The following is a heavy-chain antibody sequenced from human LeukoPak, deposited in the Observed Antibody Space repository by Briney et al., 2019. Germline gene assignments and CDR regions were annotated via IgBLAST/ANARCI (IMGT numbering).Heavy chain of an antibody. CDR1: GFTFSSYA. V-gene: IGHV3-30*04. J-gene: IGHJ4*02. CDR3: ARPQSDYDILTGCED. CDR2: ISYDGSNK. D-gene: IGHD3-9*01. Sequence: GRSLRLSCAASGFTFSSYAMHWLRQAPGKGLEWVAVISYDGSNKYYADSVKGRFTISRDNSKNTLYLQMNSLRAEDTAVYYCARPQSDYDILTGCEDWGQGTLVTVSS.